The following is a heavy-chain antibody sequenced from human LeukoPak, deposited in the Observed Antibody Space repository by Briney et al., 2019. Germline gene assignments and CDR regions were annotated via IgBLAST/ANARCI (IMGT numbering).Heavy chain of an antibody. J-gene: IGHJ3*01. CDR2: IKEDGSEQ. Sequence: PGGSLRLSCAASGLTFRSYWMSWVRQAPGKGLEWVGNIKEDGSEQVYVDSVRGRFTISRDNAKNLLFLQMDSLRVEDTAVYYCAKDRWEITIGDAFGFWGQGTKVAVSS. CDR3: AKDRWEITIGDAFGF. D-gene: IGHD3-3*01. CDR1: GLTFRSYW. V-gene: IGHV3-7*03.